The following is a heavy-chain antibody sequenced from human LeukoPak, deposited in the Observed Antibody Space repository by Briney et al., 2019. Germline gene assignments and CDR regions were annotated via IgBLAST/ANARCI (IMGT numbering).Heavy chain of an antibody. Sequence: PGGSLRLSSAASGFTLSSYSMNWVRQAPGKGLEWVSYISSSSSTIYYADSVKGRFTISRDNAKNSLYLQMNSLRAEDTAVYYCASAHYDFWSGYYAQYWGQGTLVTVSS. CDR3: ASAHYDFWSGYYAQY. D-gene: IGHD3-3*01. CDR2: ISSSSSTI. J-gene: IGHJ4*02. V-gene: IGHV3-48*04. CDR1: GFTLSSYS.